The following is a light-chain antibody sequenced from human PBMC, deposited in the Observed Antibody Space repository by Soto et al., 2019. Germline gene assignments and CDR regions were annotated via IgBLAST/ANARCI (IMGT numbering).Light chain of an antibody. V-gene: IGLV1-40*01. J-gene: IGLJ2*01. CDR3: QSFGV. Sequence: QSVLTQPPSVSGAPGQRVTISCTGSNSNIGAGFDVHWYQQFPGTAPKLLIYRNNQRPSGVPYRFSGSKSGTSASLAITGLQAEDEADYYCQSFGVFGGGTKVTVL. CDR1: NSNIGAGFD. CDR2: RNN.